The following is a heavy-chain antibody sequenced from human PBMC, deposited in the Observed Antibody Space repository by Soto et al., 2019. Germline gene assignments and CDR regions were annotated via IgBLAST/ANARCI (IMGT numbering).Heavy chain of an antibody. Sequence: QGQLVQSGAEVKKPGSSVKVSCKASGGTFSSYTISWVRQAPGQGLEWMGRIIPILGIANYAQKFQGRVTINADKSTSTAYMDLSSLGSDDTAVYYCARTREGYCSGGSCYSLGYYYMYVWGKGTTVTVS. D-gene: IGHD2-15*01. CDR1: GGTFSSYT. J-gene: IGHJ6*03. CDR2: IIPILGIA. CDR3: ARTREGYCSGGSCYSLGYYYMYV. V-gene: IGHV1-69*02.